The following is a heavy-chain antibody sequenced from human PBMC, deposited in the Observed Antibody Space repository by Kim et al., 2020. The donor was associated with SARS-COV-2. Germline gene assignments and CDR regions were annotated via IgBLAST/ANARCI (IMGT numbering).Heavy chain of an antibody. CDR3: AKDLGYTYDDLDY. V-gene: IGHV3-23*01. CDR1: GFTFRRYA. CDR2: ITGDGGST. D-gene: IGHD5-18*01. J-gene: IGHJ4*02. Sequence: GGSLRLSCAASGFTFRRYAMIWVRQAPGKGLEWVSSITGDGGSTYYAHSVKGRFTISRDNSKNTLYLEMNSLRADDTAVYYCAKDLGYTYDDLDYWGQGTLVTVSS.